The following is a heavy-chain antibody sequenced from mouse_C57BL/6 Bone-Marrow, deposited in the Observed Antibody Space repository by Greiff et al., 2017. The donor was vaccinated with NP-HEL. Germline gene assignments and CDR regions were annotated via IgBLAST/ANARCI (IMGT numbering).Heavy chain of an antibody. CDR1: GFTFSSYG. CDR2: ISSGGSYT. Sequence: DVMLVESGGDLVKPGGSLKLSCAASGFTFSSYGMSWVRQTPDKRLEWVATISSGGSYTYYPDSVKGRFTISRDNAKNTLYLQMSSLKSEDTAMYYCARHRPLYYGSSYEAMDYWGQGTSVTVSS. D-gene: IGHD1-1*01. J-gene: IGHJ4*01. CDR3: ARHRPLYYGSSYEAMDY. V-gene: IGHV5-6*02.